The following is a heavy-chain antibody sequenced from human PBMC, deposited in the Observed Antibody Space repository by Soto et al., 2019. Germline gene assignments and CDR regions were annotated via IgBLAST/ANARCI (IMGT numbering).Heavy chain of an antibody. J-gene: IGHJ6*03. V-gene: IGHV3-23*01. CDR3: AKDRDCTNGVCYDYYYYYMDV. CDR1: GFTFSSYA. Sequence: PGGSLRLSCAASGFTFSSYAMSWVRQAPGKGLEGVSAISGSGGSTYYADSVKGRFTISRDNSKNTLYLQMNSLRAEDTAVYYCAKDRDCTNGVCYDYYYYYMDVWGKGTTVTVSS. CDR2: ISGSGGST. D-gene: IGHD2-8*01.